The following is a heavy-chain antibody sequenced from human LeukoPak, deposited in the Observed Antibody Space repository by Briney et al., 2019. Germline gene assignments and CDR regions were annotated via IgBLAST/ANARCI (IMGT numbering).Heavy chain of an antibody. CDR3: ARDINYYDSSSSDY. D-gene: IGHD3-22*01. CDR2: IKQDGSEK. V-gene: IGHV3-7*01. Sequence: GGSLRLSCAASAFTLSSYWMSWVRQAPGKGLEWVANIKQDGSEKYYVDSVKGRFTISRDNAKNSLYLQMNSLRAEDTAVYYCARDINYYDSSSSDYWGQRTLVTVSS. CDR1: AFTLSSYW. J-gene: IGHJ4*02.